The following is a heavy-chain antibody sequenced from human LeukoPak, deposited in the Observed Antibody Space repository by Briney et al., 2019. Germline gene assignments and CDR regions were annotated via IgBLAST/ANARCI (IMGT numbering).Heavy chain of an antibody. CDR1: GGSISSSSYY. V-gene: IGHV4-39*07. D-gene: IGHD3-10*01. CDR3: ARLYSPLRITMVRGVIIT. CDR2: IYYSGST. Sequence: SETLSLTCTVSGGSISSSSYYWGWIRQPPGKGLEWIGSIYYSGSTYYNPSLKSRVTISVDTSKNQFSLKLSSVTAADTAVYYCARLYSPLRITMVRGVIITWGQGTLVTVSS. J-gene: IGHJ5*02.